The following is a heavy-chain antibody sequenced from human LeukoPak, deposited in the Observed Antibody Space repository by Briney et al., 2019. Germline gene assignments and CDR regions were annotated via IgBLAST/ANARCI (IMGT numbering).Heavy chain of an antibody. D-gene: IGHD1-26*01. Sequence: PSETLSLTCAVSRYSISSGYYWGWIRQPPGKGLEWIGSIYHSGSTYYNLSLKSRVTISVDTSKNQFSLRLSSVTAADTAVYYCARGRWEHSPRKDFDYWGQGTLVTVSS. V-gene: IGHV4-38-2*01. CDR2: IYHSGST. CDR3: ARGRWEHSPRKDFDY. CDR1: RYSISSGYY. J-gene: IGHJ4*02.